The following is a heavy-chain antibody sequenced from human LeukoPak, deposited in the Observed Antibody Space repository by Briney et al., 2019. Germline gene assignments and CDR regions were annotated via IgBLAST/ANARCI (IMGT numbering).Heavy chain of an antibody. CDR2: FYASGST. D-gene: IGHD5-24*01. Sequence: SETLSLTCTVSGGSISSGGYFWSWIRQPAGKGLEWIGRFYASGSTNYNPSLQSRVTISVDTSKNQFSLKLTSVTAADTAVYYCATSLEMATIDWYFDLWGRGTLVTVSS. J-gene: IGHJ2*01. CDR3: ATSLEMATIDWYFDL. V-gene: IGHV4-61*02. CDR1: GGSISSGGYF.